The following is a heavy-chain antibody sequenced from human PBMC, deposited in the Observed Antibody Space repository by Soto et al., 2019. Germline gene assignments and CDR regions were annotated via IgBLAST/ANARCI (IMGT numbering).Heavy chain of an antibody. CDR2: ISAYSGNT. CDR1: GYTFTSYG. V-gene: IGHV1-18*01. J-gene: IGHJ4*02. Sequence: ASVKVSCKASGYTFTSYGITWVRQAPGQGLEWMAWISAYSGNTNYAQKFQGRVTMTTDTSTSTAYMELRSLSSDDTAVYYCARDSPASDYWGQGTLVTVSS. CDR3: ARDSPASDY.